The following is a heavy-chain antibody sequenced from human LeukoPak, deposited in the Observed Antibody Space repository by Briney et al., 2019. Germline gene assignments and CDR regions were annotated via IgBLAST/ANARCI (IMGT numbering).Heavy chain of an antibody. J-gene: IGHJ3*02. Sequence: GGSLRLSCAASGFTVSSNYMSWVRQAPGKGLEWVSVIYSGGSTYYADSVKGRFTISRGNSKSTLYLQMNSLRAEYTAVFYCASALVHDAFDIWGQGTMVTVSS. D-gene: IGHD2-2*01. CDR2: IYSGGST. CDR3: ASALVHDAFDI. V-gene: IGHV3-66*01. CDR1: GFTVSSNY.